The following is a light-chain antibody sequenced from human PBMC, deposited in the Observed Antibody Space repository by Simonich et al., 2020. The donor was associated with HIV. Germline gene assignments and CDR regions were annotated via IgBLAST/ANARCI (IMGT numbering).Light chain of an antibody. CDR3: QQYDNLPWT. J-gene: IGKJ1*01. CDR2: GAS. V-gene: IGKV1-33*01. Sequence: DIQMTQSPSSLPASVGDRDTITCQASQEITNYLNWYQQKPGKAPKLLIYGASNLEKGVPSRFNGTGCGTDFTFTINSLQPEDIATYYCQQYDNLPWTFGRGTKVEIK. CDR1: QEITNY.